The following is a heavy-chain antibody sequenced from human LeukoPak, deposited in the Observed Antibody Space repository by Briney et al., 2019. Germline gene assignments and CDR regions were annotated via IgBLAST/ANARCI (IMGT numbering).Heavy chain of an antibody. J-gene: IGHJ4*02. Sequence: GGSLRLSCAASGFTFSSYGMHWVRQAPGKGLEWVAVIWYDGSNKYYADSVKGRFTTSRDNSKNTLYLQMNSLRAEDTAVYYCARGLRYFDWLFNYWGQGTLVTVSS. D-gene: IGHD3-9*01. CDR1: GFTFSSYG. CDR2: IWYDGSNK. V-gene: IGHV3-33*01. CDR3: ARGLRYFDWLFNY.